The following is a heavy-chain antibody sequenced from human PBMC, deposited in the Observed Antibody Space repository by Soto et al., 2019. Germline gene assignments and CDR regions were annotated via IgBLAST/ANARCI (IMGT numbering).Heavy chain of an antibody. V-gene: IGHV4-61*01. Sequence: PSETLSLTCTVSGGSVSSGSYYWSWIRQPPGKGLEWIGYIYYSGGTNYNPSLKSRVTISVDTSKNQFSLKLSSVTAADTAVYYCAREGSGYNFWGQGTQVTVSS. CDR1: GGSVSSGSYY. J-gene: IGHJ4*02. CDR2: IYYSGGT. CDR3: AREGSGYNF. D-gene: IGHD5-12*01.